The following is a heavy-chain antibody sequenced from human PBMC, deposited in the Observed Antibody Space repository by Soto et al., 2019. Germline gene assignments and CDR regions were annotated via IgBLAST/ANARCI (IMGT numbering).Heavy chain of an antibody. CDR2: IYYSGST. Sequence: TLSLTCTVSGGSISSGGYYWSWIRQHPGKGLEWIGYIYYSGSTYYNPSLKSRVTISVDTSKNQFSLKLSSVTAADTAVYYCAGRIVATRYYYGMDVWGQGTTVTAP. CDR1: GGSISSGGYY. V-gene: IGHV4-31*03. D-gene: IGHD5-12*01. J-gene: IGHJ6*02. CDR3: AGRIVATRYYYGMDV.